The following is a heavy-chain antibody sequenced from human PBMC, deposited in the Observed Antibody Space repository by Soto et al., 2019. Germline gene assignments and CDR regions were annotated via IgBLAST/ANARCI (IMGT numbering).Heavy chain of an antibody. J-gene: IGHJ4*02. Sequence: SVKVSCKASGGTFSSYTISWVRQAPGQGLEWMGRIIPILGIANYAQKFQGRVTITADKSTSTAYMELSSLRSEDTAVYYCARGQATVGTFRPFDYWGQGTLATVSS. CDR1: GGTFSSYT. CDR3: ARGQATVGTFRPFDY. CDR2: IIPILGIA. V-gene: IGHV1-69*02. D-gene: IGHD4-17*01.